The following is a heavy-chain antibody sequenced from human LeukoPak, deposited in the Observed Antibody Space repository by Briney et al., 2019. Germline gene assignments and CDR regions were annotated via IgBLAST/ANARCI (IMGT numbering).Heavy chain of an antibody. Sequence: GGSLRLSCAASGFSFNNYAMAWVRQVPGQGLEWVSSISARLDSTYYADSVQGRFTISRDNSKNTLYLQMNSLRAEDTAIYYCAKRQVPSALGSFDFWGQGTLVTVSS. CDR3: AKRQVPSALGSFDF. CDR1: GFSFNNYA. D-gene: IGHD3-10*01. J-gene: IGHJ4*02. CDR2: ISARLDST. V-gene: IGHV3-23*01.